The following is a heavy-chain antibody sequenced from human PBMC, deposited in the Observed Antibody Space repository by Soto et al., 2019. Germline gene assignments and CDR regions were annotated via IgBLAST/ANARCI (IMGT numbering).Heavy chain of an antibody. CDR3: ARGGVVPASIEVNWFDP. D-gene: IGHD2-2*02. CDR1: GGSFSGYY. J-gene: IGHJ5*02. CDR2: INHSGST. V-gene: IGHV4-34*01. Sequence: QVQLQQWGAGLLKPSETLSLTCAVYGGSFSGYYWSWIRQPPGKGLEWIGEINHSGSTNYNPSLKSRVTISVDTSKNQFSLKLSSVTAADTAVYYCARGGVVPASIEVNWFDPWGQGTLVTVSS.